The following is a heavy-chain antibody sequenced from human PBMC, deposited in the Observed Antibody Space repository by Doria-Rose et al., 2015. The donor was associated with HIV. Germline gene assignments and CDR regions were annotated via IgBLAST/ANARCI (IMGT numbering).Heavy chain of an antibody. Sequence: SGPVLVKPTETLTLTCTVSGVSLSSPGMGVSWIRQPPGKALEWLANIFSDDERSYKTSLKSRLTISRGTSKSQVVLTMTDMDSVDTATYYCARIKSSRWYHKYYFDFWGQGTLSSSP. V-gene: IGHV2-26*01. CDR3: ARIKSSRWYHKYYFDF. CDR1: GVSLSSPGMG. D-gene: IGHD6-13*01. CDR2: IFSDDER. J-gene: IGHJ4*02.